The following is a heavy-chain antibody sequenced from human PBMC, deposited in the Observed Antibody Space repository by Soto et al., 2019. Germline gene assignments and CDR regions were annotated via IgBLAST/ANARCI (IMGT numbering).Heavy chain of an antibody. D-gene: IGHD1-20*01. CDR3: ASVGLGIPPYGLDV. Sequence: QVQLVQSGAEVKKPGSSVKVSCKASGGTFSSYAISWVRQAPGQGLEWMGGIIPIFGTANYAQKFQGRVTITADESTSTAYMGLRRLRSEGTAVYYCASVGLGIPPYGLDVWGRGTTVSVSS. CDR1: GGTFSSYA. CDR2: IIPIFGTA. V-gene: IGHV1-69*01. J-gene: IGHJ6*02.